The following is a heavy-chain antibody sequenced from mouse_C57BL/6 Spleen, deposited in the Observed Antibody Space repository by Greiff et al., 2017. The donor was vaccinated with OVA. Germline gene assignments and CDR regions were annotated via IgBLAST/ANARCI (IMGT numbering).Heavy chain of an antibody. CDR1: GFTFSSYA. D-gene: IGHD2-1*01. Sequence: EVHLVESGGGLVKPGGSLKLSCAASGFTFSSYAMSWVRQTPEKRLEWVATISDGGSYTYYPDNVKGRFTISRDNAKNNLYLQMSHLKSEDTAMYYCARDGKGWYFDVWGTGTTVTVSS. V-gene: IGHV5-4*01. CDR2: ISDGGSYT. J-gene: IGHJ1*03. CDR3: ARDGKGWYFDV.